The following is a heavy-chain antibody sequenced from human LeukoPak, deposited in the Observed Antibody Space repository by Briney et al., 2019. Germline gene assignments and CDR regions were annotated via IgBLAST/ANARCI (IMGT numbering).Heavy chain of an antibody. CDR3: VRDGDDFNFDY. V-gene: IGHV3-66*01. CDR1: GFTVSSNY. CDR2: IYSGGST. Sequence: GGSLRLSCAASGFTVSSNYMSWVRQAPGKGLEWVSVIYSGGSTYYADSVKGRFTISRDNSKNTLYLQMNSLRAEDTAVYFCVRDGDDFNFDYWGQGSLVTVSS. J-gene: IGHJ4*02. D-gene: IGHD5-24*01.